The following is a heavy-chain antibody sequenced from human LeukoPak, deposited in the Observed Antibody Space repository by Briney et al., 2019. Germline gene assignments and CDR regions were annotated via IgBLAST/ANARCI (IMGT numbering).Heavy chain of an antibody. CDR2: MNPNSGNT. V-gene: IGHV1-8*01. CDR1: GYSFTSYD. CDR3: ARTSYDSSGYPYFDY. J-gene: IGHJ4*02. Sequence: ASVKVSCKASGYSFTSYDINWVRQATGQGLEWMGWMNPNSGNTGYAQKFQGRVTMTRNTSISTAYMELSSLRSEDTAVYYCARTSYDSSGYPYFDYWGQGTLVTVSS. D-gene: IGHD3-22*01.